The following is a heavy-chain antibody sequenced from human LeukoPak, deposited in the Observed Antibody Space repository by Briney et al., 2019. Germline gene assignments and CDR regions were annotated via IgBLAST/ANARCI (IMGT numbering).Heavy chain of an antibody. CDR1: GGTFSSYA. CDR3: AREDYTLPSNYYYYMDV. D-gene: IGHD3-3*01. CDR2: IIPIFGTA. V-gene: IGHV1-69*05. Sequence: SVKVSCKASGGTFSSYAISWVRQAPGQGLEWMGGIIPIFGTANYAQKFQGRVTITTEESTSTAYMELSSLRSEDTAVYYCAREDYTLPSNYYYYMDVWGKGTTVTVSS. J-gene: IGHJ6*03.